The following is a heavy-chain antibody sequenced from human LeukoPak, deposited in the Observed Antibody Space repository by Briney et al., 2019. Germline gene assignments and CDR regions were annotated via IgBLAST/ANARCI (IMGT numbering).Heavy chain of an antibody. CDR1: GGSFSGYY. V-gene: IGHV4-34*01. Sequence: SETLSLTCAVYGGSFSGYYWTWIRQSPGKGLEWIGEINHTGGTNYNPSLKSRVTISVDTSKNHFSLKLRSVTAADTAVYYCARVTEYYGSGRRHNYYYYYMDVWGKGTTVTISS. D-gene: IGHD3-10*01. J-gene: IGHJ6*03. CDR3: ARVTEYYGSGRRHNYYYYYMDV. CDR2: INHTGGT.